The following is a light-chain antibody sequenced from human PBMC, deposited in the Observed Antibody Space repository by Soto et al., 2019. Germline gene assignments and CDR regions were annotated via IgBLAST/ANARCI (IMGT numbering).Light chain of an antibody. CDR1: QSVSSN. J-gene: IGKJ2*01. Sequence: EIVMTQSPATLSVXPGEXXXXXXRASQSVSSNLAWYQQKPGQAPRLLIYGASTRATGIPARFSGSGSGTEFTLTISSLQSEDFAVYYCQQYNNWPPRYTFGQGTKLEIK. CDR2: GAS. CDR3: QQYNNWPPRYT. V-gene: IGKV3-15*01.